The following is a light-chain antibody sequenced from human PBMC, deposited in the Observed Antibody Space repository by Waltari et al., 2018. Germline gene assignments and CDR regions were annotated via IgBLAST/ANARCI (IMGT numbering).Light chain of an antibody. CDR3: QVWDSSTVV. CDR2: EAS. J-gene: IGLJ2*01. Sequence: SYVLTQPPSVSVAPGQTARIICEGNNIGSKSVHRYKQKPGQAPVLVVYEASDRPSGIPDRFSGSNSGSTATLTISRVEAGDEADYYCQVWDSSTVVFGGGTKLTVL. V-gene: IGLV3-21*02. CDR1: NIGSKS.